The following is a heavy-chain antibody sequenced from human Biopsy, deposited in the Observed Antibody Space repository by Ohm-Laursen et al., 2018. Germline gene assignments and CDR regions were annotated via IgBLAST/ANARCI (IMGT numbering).Heavy chain of an antibody. CDR2: ISGSGGST. CDR1: GFSFDNYA. V-gene: IGHV3-23*01. Sequence: SLRLSCSASGFSFDNYAMNWVRQAPGKGLEWVSTISGSGGSTYYADSVKGRFTISRDASKNTPYLLMNSLRAEDTAMYYCAKGGYCTTTSCYMDVDYWGQGTLVTVSS. D-gene: IGHD2-2*02. J-gene: IGHJ4*02. CDR3: AKGGYCTTTSCYMDVDY.